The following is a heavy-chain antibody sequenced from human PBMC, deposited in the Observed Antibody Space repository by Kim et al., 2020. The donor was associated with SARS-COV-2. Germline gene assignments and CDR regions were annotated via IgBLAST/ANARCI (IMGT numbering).Heavy chain of an antibody. CDR2: ISSGSVTI. V-gene: IGHV3-48*04. J-gene: IGHJ6*02. D-gene: IGHD3-10*01. CDR1: GFTFSSYS. CDR3: AREVWDEFGDTPINAYYGMDV. Sequence: GGSLRLSCAASGFTFSSYSMNWVRQAPGKGLEWISYISSGSVTIYYTDSVRGRITVSRDNAKNSLYLHMSNLSGEDTAVYYCAREVWDEFGDTPINAYYGMDVWGQVTTVTVSS.